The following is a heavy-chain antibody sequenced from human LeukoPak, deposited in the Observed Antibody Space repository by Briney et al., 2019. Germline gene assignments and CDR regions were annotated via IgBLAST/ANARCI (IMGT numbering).Heavy chain of an antibody. Sequence: GGSLRLSCAASGFTFSGYIMNWVRQAPGKGLEWVSIISTTSNTIYYADSVKGRFTVSRDNAKNSLYLQMNSLRAEDTAVYYCARDQWLDYWGQGTLVTVSS. D-gene: IGHD6-19*01. CDR1: GFTFSGYI. J-gene: IGHJ4*02. CDR2: ISTTSNTI. CDR3: ARDQWLDY. V-gene: IGHV3-48*01.